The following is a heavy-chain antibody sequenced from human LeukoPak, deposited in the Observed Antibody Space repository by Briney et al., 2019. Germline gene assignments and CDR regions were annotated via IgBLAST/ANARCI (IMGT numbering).Heavy chain of an antibody. CDR1: GFTINNYA. Sequence: PGGSLRLSCAASGFTINNYAMSWVRQAPGKGLEWVSAIIGSGANTYYADSVKGRFTISRDNSRNTLYLQMNSLRAEDTAVYYCAKRDSNGYNPYFDLWGRGTLVTVSS. D-gene: IGHD5-24*01. J-gene: IGHJ2*01. CDR3: AKRDSNGYNPYFDL. CDR2: IIGSGANT. V-gene: IGHV3-23*01.